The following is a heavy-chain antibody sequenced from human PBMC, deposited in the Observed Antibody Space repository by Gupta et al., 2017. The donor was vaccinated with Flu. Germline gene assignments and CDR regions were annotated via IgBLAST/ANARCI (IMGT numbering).Heavy chain of an antibody. CDR1: GGSLSGDY. D-gene: IGHD3-9*01. J-gene: IGHJ6*02. CDR3: AGHLRYLPPYYYYYYGMDV. CDR2: INHSGSN. Sequence: QVQLQQWGAGLLKPSETLSLTCAVYGGSLSGDYWLLLRQSPGKGLEWIGEINHSGSNNYNPSLKSRVTISLDTSKNQFSLKLNSVTAADTAVYYCAGHLRYLPPYYYYYYGMDVWGQGTTVTVSS. V-gene: IGHV4-34*01.